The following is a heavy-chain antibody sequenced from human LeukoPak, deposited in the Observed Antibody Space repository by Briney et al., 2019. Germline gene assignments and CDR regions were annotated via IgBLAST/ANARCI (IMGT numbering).Heavy chain of an antibody. Sequence: PSQTLSLTCTVSGGSISSGSYYWSWIRQPAGKGLEWIGRIYTSGSTNYNPSLKSRFTISVDTSKNQFSLKLSSVTAADTAVYYCARWHCSSTSCYAGVWGQGTLVTVSS. J-gene: IGHJ4*02. CDR1: GGSISSGSYY. D-gene: IGHD2-2*01. CDR2: IYTSGST. V-gene: IGHV4-61*02. CDR3: ARWHCSSTSCYAGV.